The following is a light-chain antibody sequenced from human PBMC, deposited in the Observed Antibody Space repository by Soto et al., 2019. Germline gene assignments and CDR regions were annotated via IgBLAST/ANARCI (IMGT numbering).Light chain of an antibody. CDR2: EVT. CDR1: RSDVGAYNY. V-gene: IGLV2-14*01. CDR3: SSFTSRFTFV. Sequence: QSSLTQPASVSVSPGRSIAISCTGTRSDVGAYNYVSWYQQHPGKALKLMISEVTNRPSGVSDRFSGSKSGNTASLTISGLQAEDEADYYCSSFTSRFTFVFGTGTKVTVL. J-gene: IGLJ1*01.